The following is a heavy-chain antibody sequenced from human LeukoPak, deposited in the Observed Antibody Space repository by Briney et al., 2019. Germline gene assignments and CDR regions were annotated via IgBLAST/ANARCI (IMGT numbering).Heavy chain of an antibody. Sequence: GGPWSFSCEASGFTFSSYGMSWVRQAPGKGLEWVANIKQDGSEKYYVDSVKGRFTISRDNAKNSLYLQMNSLRAEDTAVYYCARLNSGYIDYWGQGTLVTVSS. CDR3: ARLNSGYIDY. CDR1: GFTFSSYG. J-gene: IGHJ4*02. V-gene: IGHV3-7*01. D-gene: IGHD3-22*01. CDR2: IKQDGSEK.